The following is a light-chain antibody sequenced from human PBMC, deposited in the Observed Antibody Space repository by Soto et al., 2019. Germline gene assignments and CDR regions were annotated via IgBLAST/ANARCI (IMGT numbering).Light chain of an antibody. CDR2: VNG. CDR1: SCNMGTNT. V-gene: IGLV1-44*01. J-gene: IGLJ1*01. CDR3: GAWDGSLTVLV. Sequence: QSVLTQPPSASGTPGQTVTISCAGGSCNMGTNTVSWYQQLHGTAPKVLIYVNGRRPSGVPDRFSGSNSGTPASLVICGLQPEDEADYYCGAWDGSLTVLVFGTGTKLTVL.